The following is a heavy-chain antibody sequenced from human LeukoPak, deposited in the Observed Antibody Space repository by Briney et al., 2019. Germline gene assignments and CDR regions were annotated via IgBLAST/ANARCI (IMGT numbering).Heavy chain of an antibody. CDR3: ARLISGVGYFDS. Sequence: SETLSLTCTVSGGSINNYYWSWIRQPPVMGLEWIGYIYYSGSTNYNPSLKSRVTISVDTSNNQFSLKLSSVTAADTAVYYCARLISGVGYFDSWGQGTLVTVSS. CDR1: GGSINNYY. V-gene: IGHV4-59*08. J-gene: IGHJ4*02. CDR2: IYYSGST. D-gene: IGHD3-10*01.